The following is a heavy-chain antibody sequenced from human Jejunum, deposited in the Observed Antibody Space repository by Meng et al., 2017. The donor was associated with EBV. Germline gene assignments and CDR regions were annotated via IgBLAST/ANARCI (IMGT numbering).Heavy chain of an antibody. J-gene: IGHJ4*02. V-gene: IGHV3-30-3*01. CDR3: TREWGADY. CDR1: GFTFSELA. CDR2: ISNDGNNK. D-gene: IGHD3-16*01. Sequence: VEVVESGGGLVRPGSPLGSSCAAAGFTFSELAKKWVRQAPGKGLKWVALISNDGNNKYYAASVKGRFTISSDNSKNTLYLQMQRRIFVGKALYYCTREWGADYWGQGTLVTVSS.